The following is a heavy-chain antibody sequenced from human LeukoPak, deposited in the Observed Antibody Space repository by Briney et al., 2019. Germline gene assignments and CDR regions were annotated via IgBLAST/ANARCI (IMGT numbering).Heavy chain of an antibody. CDR2: IIPILGIA. J-gene: IGHJ4*02. V-gene: IGHV1-69*04. Sequence: ASVKVSCKASGGTFSSYAITWVRQAPGQGLEWMGRIIPILGIATYAQNFQGRVTVTADKSTSTAYMELSSLRSEDTAVYYCARDLVVSCSSTSCSVAPSDFWGQGTLVTVSS. CDR3: ARDLVVSCSSTSCSVAPSDF. D-gene: IGHD2-2*01. CDR1: GGTFSSYA.